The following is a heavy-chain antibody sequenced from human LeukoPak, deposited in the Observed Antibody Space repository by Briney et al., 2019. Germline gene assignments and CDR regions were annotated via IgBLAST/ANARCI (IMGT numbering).Heavy chain of an antibody. CDR3: ATWGYYDSSGYSPDFDY. CDR1: GFTFSSYE. Sequence: PGGSLRLSCAASGFTFSSYEMNWVRQAPGKGLEWVSYISSSGSTIYYADSVKGRFTISRDNAKNSLYLQMNSLRAEDTGVYYCATWGYYDSSGYSPDFDYWGQGTLVAVSS. D-gene: IGHD3-22*01. V-gene: IGHV3-48*03. CDR2: ISSSGSTI. J-gene: IGHJ4*02.